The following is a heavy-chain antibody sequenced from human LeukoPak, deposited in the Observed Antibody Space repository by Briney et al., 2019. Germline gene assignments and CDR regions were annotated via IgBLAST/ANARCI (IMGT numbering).Heavy chain of an antibody. CDR2: IKSKTDGGTT. J-gene: IGHJ4*02. Sequence: PGRSLRLSCAASGFTFSNAWMSWVRQAPGKGLEWVGRIKSKTDGGTTDYAAPVKGRFTISRDDSKNTLYLQMNSLKTEDTAVYYCTTVSPLLWFGELNYWGQGTLVTVSS. V-gene: IGHV3-15*01. CDR3: TTVSPLLWFGELNY. CDR1: GFTFSNAW. D-gene: IGHD3-10*01.